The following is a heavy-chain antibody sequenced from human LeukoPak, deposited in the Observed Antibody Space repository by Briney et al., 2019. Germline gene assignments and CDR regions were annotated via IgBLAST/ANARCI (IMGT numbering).Heavy chain of an antibody. Sequence: AGGSLRLSCAASGFTFSSYGMHWVRQAPGKGLEWVAVISYDGSNKYYADSVKGRFTISRDNSKNTLYLQMNSLRAEDTAVYYCARNLGITGMTGYFDYWGQGTLVTVSS. CDR3: ARNLGITGMTGYFDY. CDR1: GFTFSSYG. D-gene: IGHD1-20*01. J-gene: IGHJ4*02. CDR2: ISYDGSNK. V-gene: IGHV3-30*03.